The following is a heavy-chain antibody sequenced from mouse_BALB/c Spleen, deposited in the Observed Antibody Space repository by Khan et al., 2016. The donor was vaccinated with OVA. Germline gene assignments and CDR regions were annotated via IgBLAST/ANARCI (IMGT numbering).Heavy chain of an antibody. V-gene: IGHV2-3*01. CDR3: AKDRGYYAVDY. J-gene: IGHJ4*01. CDR2: IWGDGNT. CDR1: GFSLTSYG. Sequence: VQLQESGPGLVAPSQSRSITCTVSGFSLTSYGVSWVRQPPGKGLEWLGVIWGDGNTNFHSALRSRLSISKDNSKSQVFLKLNSLQTDDTATYYCAKDRGYYAVDYGGQGTSVTVSS.